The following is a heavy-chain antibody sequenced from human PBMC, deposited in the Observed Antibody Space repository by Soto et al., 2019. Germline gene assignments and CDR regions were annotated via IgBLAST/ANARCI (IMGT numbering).Heavy chain of an antibody. Sequence: EVQLVESGGDLIQAGGSLRLSCAASDFTVSSNYMTWVRQAPGKGLECVSAIFRDGKTYYADSVKGRFTISRDNSKNTVCLQMDSLRAEDTAVYYCATSFFWPWYFDLWGRGTLVTVSS. CDR1: DFTVSSNY. J-gene: IGHJ2*01. V-gene: IGHV3-53*01. CDR2: IFRDGKT. CDR3: ATSFFWPWYFDL.